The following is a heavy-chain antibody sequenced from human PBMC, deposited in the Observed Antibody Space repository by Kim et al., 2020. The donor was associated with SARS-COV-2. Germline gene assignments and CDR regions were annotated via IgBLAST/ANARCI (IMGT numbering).Heavy chain of an antibody. Sequence: YYVDSMKGRFTISRDNAHNSLYRHVTSLRTDDTAMYYCARAVTGRIDAFDLWGQGTMVSVSS. D-gene: IGHD6-19*01. CDR3: ARAVTGRIDAFDL. J-gene: IGHJ3*01. V-gene: IGHV3-7*04.